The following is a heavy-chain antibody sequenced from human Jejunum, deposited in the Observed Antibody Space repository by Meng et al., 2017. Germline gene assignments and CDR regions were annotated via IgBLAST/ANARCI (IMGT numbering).Heavy chain of an antibody. CDR3: AREGSSWSMVDY. CDR1: GFTFSSCE. V-gene: IGHV3-48*03. J-gene: IGHJ4*02. CDR2: ISGSGNTI. D-gene: IGHD6-13*01. Sequence: GESLKISCEASGFTFSSCEMNWVRQAPGKALEWISYISGSGNTIYYADSVRGRFTISRDNARNSLYLQMSSLRVEDTAVYYCAREGSSWSMVDYWGQGKLVTVYS.